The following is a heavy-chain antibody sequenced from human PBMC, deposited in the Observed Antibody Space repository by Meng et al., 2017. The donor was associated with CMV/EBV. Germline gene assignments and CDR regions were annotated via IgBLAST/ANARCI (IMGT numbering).Heavy chain of an antibody. CDR1: GSFSSYA. CDR3: ARVRGSGSYYYYGMDV. CDR2: IIPIFGTA. Sequence: GSFSSYAISWVRQAPGQGLEWMGGIIPIFGTANYAQKFQGRVTITADKSTSTAYMELSSLRSEDTAVYYCARVRGSGSYYYYGMDVWGQGTTVTVSS. D-gene: IGHD3-10*01. J-gene: IGHJ6*02. V-gene: IGHV1-69*06.